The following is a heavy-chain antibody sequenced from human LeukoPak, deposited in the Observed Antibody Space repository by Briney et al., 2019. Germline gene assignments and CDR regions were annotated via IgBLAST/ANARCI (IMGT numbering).Heavy chain of an antibody. CDR2: ISGSGGST. D-gene: IGHD6-19*01. V-gene: IGHV3-23*01. CDR3: ARDESSGWYEYFQH. Sequence: PGGSLRLSCAASGFTFSNYAMNWVRQAPGRGLEWVSAISGSGGSTYYADYVKGRFTISRDNAKNSLYLQMNSLRAEDTAVYYCARDESSGWYEYFQHWGQGTLVTVSS. CDR1: GFTFSNYA. J-gene: IGHJ1*01.